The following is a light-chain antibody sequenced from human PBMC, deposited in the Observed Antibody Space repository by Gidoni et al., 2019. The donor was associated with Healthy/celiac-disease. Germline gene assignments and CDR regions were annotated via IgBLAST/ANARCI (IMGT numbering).Light chain of an antibody. CDR3: QQSYSTPLT. V-gene: IGKV1-39*01. J-gene: IGKJ4*01. CDR2: AAS. CDR1: QTISSY. Sequence: DIQLTQSPSSLSASVGDRVTITCRASQTISSYLNWYQQKPGKAPKLLIYAASSLQSGVPSRFSGSGSGTDFTLPISSLQPDDFATYYCQQSYSTPLTFGGGTKVEIK.